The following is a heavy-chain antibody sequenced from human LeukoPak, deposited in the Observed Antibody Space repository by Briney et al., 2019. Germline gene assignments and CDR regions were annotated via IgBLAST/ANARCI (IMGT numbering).Heavy chain of an antibody. D-gene: IGHD3-10*01. CDR2: ISHGGSNK. Sequence: GRSLRLSCAASGFTFSSYGMHWVRQAPGKGLEWVAVISHGGSNKYYTDSVKGRFTISRDNSENTLYLQMNSLRAEDTAVYYCAIIYGSGSYYLDYWGQGTLVTVS. CDR1: GFTFSSYG. V-gene: IGHV3-30*03. CDR3: AIIYGSGSYYLDY. J-gene: IGHJ4*02.